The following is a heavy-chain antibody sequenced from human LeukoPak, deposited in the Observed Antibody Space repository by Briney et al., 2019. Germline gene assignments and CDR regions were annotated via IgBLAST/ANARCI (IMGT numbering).Heavy chain of an antibody. D-gene: IGHD3-22*01. CDR3: ARDRAGGAYYYDSSGYSY. Sequence: GGSLRLSCAASGFTFSSYSMNWVRQAPGKGLEWIAYISSSSSTIYYADSVEGRFTISRDTAKDSLYLQMHSLRAEDTAVYYCARDRAGGAYYYDSSGYSYWGQGTLVTVSS. CDR1: GFTFSSYS. J-gene: IGHJ4*02. CDR2: ISSSSSTI. V-gene: IGHV3-48*01.